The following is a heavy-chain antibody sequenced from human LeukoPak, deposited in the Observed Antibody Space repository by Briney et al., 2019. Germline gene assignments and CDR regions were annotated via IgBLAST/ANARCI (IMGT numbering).Heavy chain of an antibody. D-gene: IGHD1/OR15-1a*01. J-gene: IGHJ4*02. CDR2: ISGSGAGT. CDR3: AKNITYYFDY. Sequence: GGSLRLSCAASGFTFSSYAMSWVHQAPGKGLEWVSAISGSGAGTYYADSVKGRFTISRDNSKNTLYLQMNSLRAEDTAVYYCAKNITYYFDYWGQGTLVTVSS. CDR1: GFTFSSYA. V-gene: IGHV3-23*01.